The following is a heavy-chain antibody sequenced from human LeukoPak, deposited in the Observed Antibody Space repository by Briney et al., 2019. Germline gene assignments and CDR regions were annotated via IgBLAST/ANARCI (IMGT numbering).Heavy chain of an antibody. CDR1: GYTLTGHY. D-gene: IGHD2-15*01. Sequence: ASVRVSCKTSGYTLTGHYMHWMRQAPGQGLEWMGWINGNTGGTHYAQKFQGRVTMTRDTSIRTAYMELSSLTSDDTAMYFCARGYCSGGSCYHFDSWGQGTLVTVSS. CDR3: ARGYCSGGSCYHFDS. J-gene: IGHJ4*02. V-gene: IGHV1-2*02. CDR2: INGNTGGT.